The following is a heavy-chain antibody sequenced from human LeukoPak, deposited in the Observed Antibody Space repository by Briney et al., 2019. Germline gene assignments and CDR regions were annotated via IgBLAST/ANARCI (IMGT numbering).Heavy chain of an antibody. J-gene: IGHJ4*02. CDR1: GGSISSSSYY. D-gene: IGHD3-9*01. Sequence: PSETLSLTCTVSGGSISSSSYYWGWIRQPPGKGLEWIGSIYYSGSTYYNPSLKSRVTISVDTSKNQFSLKLSSVTAADTAVYYCARAADDIPDYWGQGTLVTVSS. CDR3: ARAADDIPDY. V-gene: IGHV4-39*07. CDR2: IYYSGST.